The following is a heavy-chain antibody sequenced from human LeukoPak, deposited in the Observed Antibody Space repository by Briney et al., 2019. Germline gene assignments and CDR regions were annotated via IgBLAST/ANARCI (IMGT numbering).Heavy chain of an antibody. V-gene: IGHV3-23*01. J-gene: IGHJ4*02. CDR3: AKAAVIVVVITAFDY. D-gene: IGHD3-22*01. CDR1: GFTFSSYA. CDR2: ISGSGSST. Sequence: GGSLRLSCAASGFTFSSYAMSWVRQAPGKGLEWVSAISGSGSSTYYADSVKGRFTISRDNSKNTLYLQMNSLRAEDTAVYYCAKAAVIVVVITAFDYWGQGTLVTVSS.